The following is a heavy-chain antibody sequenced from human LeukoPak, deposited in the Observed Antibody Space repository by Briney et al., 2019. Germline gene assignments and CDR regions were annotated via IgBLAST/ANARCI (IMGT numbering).Heavy chain of an antibody. Sequence: GGSLRLSCAAAGFTFDDYAMHWVRQAPGKGLESVSGISWNSGSVGYADSVKGRFTISRDNAKNSLYLQMNSLRAEDMALYFCAKGSSYSFGYWYFDLWGRGTLVTVSS. CDR3: AKGSSYSFGYWYFDL. CDR2: ISWNSGSV. V-gene: IGHV3-9*03. J-gene: IGHJ2*01. D-gene: IGHD5-18*01. CDR1: GFTFDDYA.